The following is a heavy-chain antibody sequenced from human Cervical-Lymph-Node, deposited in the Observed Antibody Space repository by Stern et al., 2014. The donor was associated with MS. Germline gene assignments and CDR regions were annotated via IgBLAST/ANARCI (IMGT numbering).Heavy chain of an antibody. Sequence: QVQLVQSGGGVVQPGRSLRLSCAASGFTFSYYGMHWVRQAPGKGLEWVALIWYDGSNKYYADSVKGRFTISRDNSKNTLYLQMNSLRAEDTAVFYCARDRWSSGWYFDYWGQGTLVTVSS. CDR3: ARDRWSSGWYFDY. J-gene: IGHJ4*02. CDR2: IWYDGSNK. V-gene: IGHV3-33*01. CDR1: GFTFSYYG. D-gene: IGHD6-19*01.